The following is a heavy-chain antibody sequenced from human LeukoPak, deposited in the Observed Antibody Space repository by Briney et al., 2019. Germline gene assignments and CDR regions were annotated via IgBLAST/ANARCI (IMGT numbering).Heavy chain of an antibody. CDR1: GFTVSSNY. Sequence: GGSLRLPCAASGFTVSSNYMSWVRQAPGKGLEWVAVISYDGNNKYYADSVKGRFTISRDNSKNTLYLQMNSLRAEDTAVYYCARDRGEAAAGILDYWGQGTLVTVSS. V-gene: IGHV3-30-3*01. CDR3: ARDRGEAAAGILDY. D-gene: IGHD6-13*01. J-gene: IGHJ4*02. CDR2: ISYDGNNK.